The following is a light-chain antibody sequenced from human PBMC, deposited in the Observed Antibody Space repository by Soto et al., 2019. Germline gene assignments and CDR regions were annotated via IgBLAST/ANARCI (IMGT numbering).Light chain of an antibody. J-gene: IGKJ5*01. Sequence: EIVMTQSPATLSVSPGETASLSCRASQSAGNYLAWYQQKPGQAPRLLIYYISTRATGIPARFSGSGSGTEFTLTINSLQPEDSAVYYCQQHNQWPLTFGQGTRLEIK. V-gene: IGKV3D-15*01. CDR2: YIS. CDR1: QSAGNY. CDR3: QQHNQWPLT.